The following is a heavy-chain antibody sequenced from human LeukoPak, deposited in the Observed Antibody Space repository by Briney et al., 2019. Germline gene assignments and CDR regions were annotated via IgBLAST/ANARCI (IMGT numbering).Heavy chain of an antibody. V-gene: IGHV4-59*01. D-gene: IGHD2-2*01. CDR2: IYYSGST. J-gene: IGHJ3*02. CDR1: GGSISSYY. CDR3: ARDCSSTSCPPRIDAFDI. Sequence: SETLSLTCTVSGGSISSYYWSWIRQPPGKGREWIGYIYYSGSTNYNPSLKSRVTISVDTSKNQFSLKLSSVTAADTAVYYCARDCSSTSCPPRIDAFDIWGQGTMVTVS.